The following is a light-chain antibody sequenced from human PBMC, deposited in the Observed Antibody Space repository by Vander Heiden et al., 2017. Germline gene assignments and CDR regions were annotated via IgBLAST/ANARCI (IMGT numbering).Light chain of an antibody. V-gene: IGLV4-69*01. CDR3: QTWGIGIQV. CDR2: LYSDGSQ. Sequence: QLELTQSPSASASLGDSVTRTCTLSSGHTTYGIAWHQQQPDKAPRYLMTLYSDGSQTKGDGIPDRFSGSSSGAERYLTISSLQSEDEADYYCQTWGIGIQVFGGGTKLTVL. J-gene: IGLJ2*01. CDR1: SGHTTYG.